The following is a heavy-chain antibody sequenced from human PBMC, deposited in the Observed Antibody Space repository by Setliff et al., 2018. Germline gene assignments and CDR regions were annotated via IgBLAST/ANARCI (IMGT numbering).Heavy chain of an antibody. V-gene: IGHV3-74*01. J-gene: IGHJ4*02. D-gene: IGHD1-20*01. Sequence: PGGSLRLSCAASGFTFSSYWMHWVRQAPGKGLVWVSRINPDGSTTSYADSVKGRFTISRDNAKNTLYLQMNSLRAEDTAMYYCTRDLNLNFFGYWGQGTLVTVSS. CDR3: TRDLNLNFFGY. CDR2: INPDGSTT. CDR1: GFTFSSYW.